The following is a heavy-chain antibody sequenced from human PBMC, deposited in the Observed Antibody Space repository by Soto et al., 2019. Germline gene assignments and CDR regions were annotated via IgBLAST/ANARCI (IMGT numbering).Heavy chain of an antibody. J-gene: IGHJ4*02. Sequence: QVQLVQSGAEVKKPGSSVKVSCKASGGTFSSYRINWVRQAPGQGLEWVGGIVPIYRTADYAQKFQGRVTINADESARTAYMELRSLKSQDTAVYYCVRDSGAKLSSSWGQGTLVTVS. V-gene: IGHV1-69*01. CDR3: VRDSGAKLSSS. CDR2: IVPIYRTA. CDR1: GGTFSSYR. D-gene: IGHD6-13*01.